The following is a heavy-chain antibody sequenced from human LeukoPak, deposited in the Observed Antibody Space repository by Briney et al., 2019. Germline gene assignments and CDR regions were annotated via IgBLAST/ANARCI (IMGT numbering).Heavy chain of an antibody. D-gene: IGHD1-20*01. Sequence: GASVKVSCKASGYTFTSYGISWVRQAPGQGLEWMGWTSAYNGNTNYAQKLQGRVTMTRDTSTGTVYMELSSLRSEDTAVYYCARLTGTTGGFDYWGQGTLVTVSS. CDR2: TSAYNGNT. J-gene: IGHJ4*02. V-gene: IGHV1-18*01. CDR3: ARLTGTTGGFDY. CDR1: GYTFTSYG.